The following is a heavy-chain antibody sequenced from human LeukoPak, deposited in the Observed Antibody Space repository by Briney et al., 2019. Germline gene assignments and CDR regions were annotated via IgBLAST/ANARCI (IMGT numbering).Heavy chain of an antibody. Sequence: GGSLRLSCVGSGFIFGKYAMTWVRQAPGKGLEWVSTISGGGDSTWNADSAKGRFTVSRDNSKNTLYLQMSSLRVEDTAVYYCAKRGSSETRWYPFDYWGQGTLVTVSS. CDR1: GFIFGKYA. CDR2: ISGGGDST. V-gene: IGHV3-23*01. CDR3: AKRGSSETRWYPFDY. D-gene: IGHD2-15*01. J-gene: IGHJ4*02.